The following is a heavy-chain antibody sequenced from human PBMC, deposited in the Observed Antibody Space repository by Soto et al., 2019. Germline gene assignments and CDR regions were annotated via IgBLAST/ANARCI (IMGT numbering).Heavy chain of an antibody. D-gene: IGHD2-2*01. J-gene: IGHJ6*02. CDR1: GFTFSSYA. CDR3: ARDIRCSSTSCYKEKYYYYGMDV. Sequence: GGSLRLSCAASGFTFSSYAMHWVRQAPGKGLEWVAVISYDGSNKYYADSVKGRFTISRDNSKNTLYLQMNSLRAEDTAVYYCARDIRCSSTSCYKEKYYYYGMDVWGQGTTVTVS. V-gene: IGHV3-30-3*01. CDR2: ISYDGSNK.